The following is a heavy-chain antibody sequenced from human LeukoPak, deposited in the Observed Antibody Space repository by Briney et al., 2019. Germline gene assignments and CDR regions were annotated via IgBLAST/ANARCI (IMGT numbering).Heavy chain of an antibody. D-gene: IGHD3-3*01. J-gene: IGHJ4*02. CDR1: GYTFTGYY. Sequence: ASVKVSCKASGYTFTGYYMHWVRQAPGQGLEWMGWINPNSGGTNYAQKLQGRVTMTTDTSTSTAYMELRRLRSDDTAVYYCARHDHYDFWSGYSTELDYWGQGTLVTVSS. CDR2: INPNSGGT. V-gene: IGHV1-2*02. CDR3: ARHDHYDFWSGYSTELDY.